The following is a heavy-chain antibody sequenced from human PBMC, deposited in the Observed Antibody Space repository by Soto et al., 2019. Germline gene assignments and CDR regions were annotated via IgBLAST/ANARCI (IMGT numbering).Heavy chain of an antibody. Sequence: SETLSLTCTVSGGSLGSYYWSWIRQPPGKGLEWIGYVFYTGRANYNASLKSRVSISLDTSNYQFSLKLSSVTASDTAVYYCVSQRTTVITQAYFDYWGPGALVTSPQ. J-gene: IGHJ4*02. D-gene: IGHD4-4*01. CDR1: GGSLGSYY. CDR2: VFYTGRA. CDR3: VSQRTTVITQAYFDY. V-gene: IGHV4-59*08.